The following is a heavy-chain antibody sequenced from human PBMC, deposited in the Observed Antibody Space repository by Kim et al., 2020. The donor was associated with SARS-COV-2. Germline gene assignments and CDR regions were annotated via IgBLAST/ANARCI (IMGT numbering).Heavy chain of an antibody. CDR1: GYTLTELS. V-gene: IGHV1-24*01. Sequence: ASVKVSCKVSGYTLTELSMHWVRQAPGKGLEWMGGFDPEDGETIYAQKFQGRVTMTEDTSTDTAYMELSSLRSEDTAVYYCVTLRQYSSSWYEYYYYGMDVWGQGTTVTVSS. CDR3: VTLRQYSSSWYEYYYYGMDV. CDR2: FDPEDGET. D-gene: IGHD6-13*01. J-gene: IGHJ6*02.